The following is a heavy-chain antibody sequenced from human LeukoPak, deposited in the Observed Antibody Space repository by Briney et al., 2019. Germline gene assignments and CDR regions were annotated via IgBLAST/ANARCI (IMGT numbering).Heavy chain of an antibody. J-gene: IGHJ3*02. CDR2: ISGTGRST. CDR1: GFTFSNFA. CDR3: AKDTTSSKKGALEI. V-gene: IGHV3-23*01. D-gene: IGHD2-2*01. Sequence: PGGSLRLSCAASGFTFSNFAINWVRQAPGKGLAWVSGISGTGRSTYSADYVKGRFIISRDNSKNILYLQMNSLTAEDTAVYYCAKDTTSSKKGALEIWGQGTMVTVSS.